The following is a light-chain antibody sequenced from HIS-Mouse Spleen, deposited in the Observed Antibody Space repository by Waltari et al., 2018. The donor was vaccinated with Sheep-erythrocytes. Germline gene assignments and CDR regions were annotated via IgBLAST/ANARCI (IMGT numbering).Light chain of an antibody. CDR3: CSYAGSYNHV. V-gene: IGLV2-11*01. CDR2: DVS. Sequence: QSALTQPRSVSGSPGQSVTISCTGTSSDVGGYNYVRGYQQHPGKAPKLMIHDVSKRHSGVPDSFSGSKAGNTASLTIYGLQAEDASDYYCCSYAGSYNHVFATGTKVTVL. CDR1: SSDVGGYNY. J-gene: IGLJ1*01.